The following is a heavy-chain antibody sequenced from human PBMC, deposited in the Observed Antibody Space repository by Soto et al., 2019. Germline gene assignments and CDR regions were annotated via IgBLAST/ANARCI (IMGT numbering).Heavy chain of an antibody. D-gene: IGHD3-22*01. Sequence: ASVKVSCKASGYTFTSYDINWVRQATGQGLEWMGWMNPNSGNTGYAQKFQGRVTMTRNTSISTAYMELSSLRSEDTAVYYCARGLYDSSGYYYYYYGMDVWGQGTTVTVSS. J-gene: IGHJ6*02. CDR1: GYTFTSYD. CDR3: ARGLYDSSGYYYYYYGMDV. V-gene: IGHV1-8*01. CDR2: MNPNSGNT.